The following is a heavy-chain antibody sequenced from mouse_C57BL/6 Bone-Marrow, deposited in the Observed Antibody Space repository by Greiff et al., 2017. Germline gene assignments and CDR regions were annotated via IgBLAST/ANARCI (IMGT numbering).Heavy chain of an antibody. CDR1: GFNIKDDY. V-gene: IGHV14-4*01. Sequence: VQLQQSGAELVRPGASVKLSCTASGFNIKDDYMHWVKQRPEQGLEWIGWIDPENGDTEYASKFQGKATITAATSSNTAYLQLSSLTSEDTSVYYFTSYYYGSSPYYFDYWGQGTTLTVSS. CDR2: IDPENGDT. CDR3: TSYYYGSSPYYFDY. J-gene: IGHJ2*01. D-gene: IGHD1-1*01.